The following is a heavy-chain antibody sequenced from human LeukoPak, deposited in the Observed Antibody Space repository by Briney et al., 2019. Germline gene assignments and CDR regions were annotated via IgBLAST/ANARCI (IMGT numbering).Heavy chain of an antibody. CDR1: GFTFSSYE. D-gene: IGHD4/OR15-4a*01. CDR2: ISSSSSYI. CDR3: ARGPLTIPLNYYMDV. V-gene: IGHV3-21*01. Sequence: GGSLRLSCAASGFTFSSYEMNWVRQAPGKGLEWVSSISSSSSYIYYADSVKGRFTISRDNAKNSLYLQMNSLRAEDTAVYYCARGPLTIPLNYYMDVWGKGTTVTISS. J-gene: IGHJ6*03.